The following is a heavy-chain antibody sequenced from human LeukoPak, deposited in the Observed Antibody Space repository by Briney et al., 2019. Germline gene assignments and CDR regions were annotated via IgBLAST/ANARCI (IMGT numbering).Heavy chain of an antibody. J-gene: IGHJ4*02. V-gene: IGHV4-39*01. CDR2: VYYSGTT. CDR1: GGSISSSIYY. Sequence: KASETLSLTCTVSGGSISSSIYYWGWIRQPPAKGLEWIGSVYYSGTTYYNPSLKSRVTISVDTSKNQFSLKLTSVTAADTAVYYCARLRVGGRYDSWYFDYWGQGTLVTVSS. CDR3: ARLRVGGRYDSWYFDY. D-gene: IGHD3-22*01.